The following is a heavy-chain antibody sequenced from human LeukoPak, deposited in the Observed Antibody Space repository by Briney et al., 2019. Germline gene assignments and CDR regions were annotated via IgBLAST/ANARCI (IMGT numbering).Heavy chain of an antibody. V-gene: IGHV1-8*03. CDR3: ARSMVGATISDY. CDR2: MNTNSGYT. CDR1: GYTFTNYD. D-gene: IGHD1-26*01. J-gene: IGHJ4*02. Sequence: ASVKVSCKASGYTFTNYDINWVRQAPGQGLEWMGWMNTNSGYTGYAQKFQGRVTITRNTSISTAYMELSSLRSDDTAVYYCARSMVGATISDYWGQGTLVTVSS.